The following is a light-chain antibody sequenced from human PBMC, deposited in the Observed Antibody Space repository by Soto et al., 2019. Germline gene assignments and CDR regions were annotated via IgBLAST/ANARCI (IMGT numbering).Light chain of an antibody. CDR3: QQTYTSPLYT. CDR1: QSITNY. Sequence: DIQMTQSPSSLSASVGDRVTITCRTSQSITNYLNWYQQKPGKDPKLLIYAASTLQSGVPSRFSGSGSGTDFTLTISSLQPGDFASYYCQQTYTSPLYTFGQGTKLEIK. J-gene: IGKJ2*01. CDR2: AAS. V-gene: IGKV1-39*01.